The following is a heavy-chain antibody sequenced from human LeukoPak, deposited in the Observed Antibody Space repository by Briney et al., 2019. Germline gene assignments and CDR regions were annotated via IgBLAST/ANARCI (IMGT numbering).Heavy chain of an antibody. Sequence: PGGSLRLSCAASGFTFSSCSMNWVRQAPGKGLEWVSSISSSSSYIYYADSVKGRFTISRVNAKNSLYLQMNSLRAEDTAVYYCARDSGYSYGYAFDYWGQGTLVTVSS. D-gene: IGHD5-18*01. CDR3: ARDSGYSYGYAFDY. CDR2: ISSSSSYI. V-gene: IGHV3-21*01. CDR1: GFTFSSCS. J-gene: IGHJ4*02.